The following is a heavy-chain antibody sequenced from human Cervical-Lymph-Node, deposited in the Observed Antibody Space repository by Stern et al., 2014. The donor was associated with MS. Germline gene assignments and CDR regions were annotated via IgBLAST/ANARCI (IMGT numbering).Heavy chain of an antibody. Sequence: EVQLVESGAEVKKPGASLKIACKGSGYSFSSYWIAWVRQTPGQGLEWMGMIFPSDSETRYSPSFEGQVTISGDKSTSTAYLHWSSMKASDTARYYCGREVALTAGLLEFWGQGTQVIVS. CDR1: GYSFSSYW. CDR3: GREVALTAGLLEF. J-gene: IGHJ4*02. D-gene: IGHD3-10*01. CDR2: IFPSDSET. V-gene: IGHV5-51*01.